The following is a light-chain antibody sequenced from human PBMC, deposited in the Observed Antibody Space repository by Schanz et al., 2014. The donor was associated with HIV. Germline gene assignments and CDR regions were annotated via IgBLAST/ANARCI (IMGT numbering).Light chain of an antibody. J-gene: IGLJ2*01. CDR1: SSNIGAGCD. Sequence: QSVLTQPPSVSGAPGQWVTISCTGSSSNIGAGCDVHWYRQLPGTAPKLLIYDSSKRPSGIPDRFSGSKSGTSATLGITGLQTGDEADFYCAAWDSSLSAVVFGGGTKLTVL. CDR2: DSS. V-gene: IGLV1-51*01. CDR3: AAWDSSLSAVV.